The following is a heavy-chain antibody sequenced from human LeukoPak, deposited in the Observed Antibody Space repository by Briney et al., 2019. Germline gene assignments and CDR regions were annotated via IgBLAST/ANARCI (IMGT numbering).Heavy chain of an antibody. Sequence: PSETLSLTCTVSGVPIDNYYWTWIRQPPGKRLEWIGYVYSSGNTNYNPSLKSRVTISFGTSKNQISLKLSSVTAADTALYYCARQWGTRFDIWGQGTMVVVSS. J-gene: IGHJ3*02. D-gene: IGHD3-16*01. V-gene: IGHV4-59*08. CDR3: ARQWGTRFDI. CDR2: VYSSGNT. CDR1: GVPIDNYY.